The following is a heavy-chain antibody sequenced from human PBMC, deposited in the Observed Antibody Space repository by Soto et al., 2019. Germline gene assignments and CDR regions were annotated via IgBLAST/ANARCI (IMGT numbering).Heavy chain of an antibody. J-gene: IGHJ4*02. V-gene: IGHV3-23*01. D-gene: IGHD6-6*01. CDR3: AKYRERIATRSIDY. Sequence: GGSLRLSCAASGFTFSSYAMSWVRQAPGKGLEWVSGISGSGVSTYYADSVKGRFTISRDNSKSTLYLQMNSLRAEDTAVYYCAKYRERIATRSIDYWGPGTLVTVSS. CDR2: ISGSGVST. CDR1: GFTFSSYA.